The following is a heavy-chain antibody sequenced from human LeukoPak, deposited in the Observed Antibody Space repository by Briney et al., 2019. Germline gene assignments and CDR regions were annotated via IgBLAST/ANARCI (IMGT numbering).Heavy chain of an antibody. D-gene: IGHD1-26*01. CDR3: AGTRYSGSYYTDY. CDR1: GDSISNYY. CDR2: VFYSGSS. Sequence: SETLSLTCTVSGDSISNYYWSWMRQPPGKGLEWIGYVFYSGSSNCNPALKSRVTMSVDTSKYQFSLKLTSVTAADTAVYYCAGTRYSGSYYTDYWGQGTLVTVSS. J-gene: IGHJ4*02. V-gene: IGHV4-59*08.